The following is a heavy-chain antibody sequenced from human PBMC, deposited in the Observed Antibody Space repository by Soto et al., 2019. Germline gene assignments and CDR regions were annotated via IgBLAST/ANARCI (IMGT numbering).Heavy chain of an antibody. Sequence: EVQLVESGGGLVQPGGSLRLSCAASGFTVSSNYMSWVRQAPGKGLEWVSVIYSGGSTYYADSVKGRFTISRDNSKNTLYLQMNSLSAEDTSVSCCARDRGTTVTTLDDYWGQGTLVTVSS. D-gene: IGHD4-17*01. J-gene: IGHJ4*02. CDR1: GFTVSSNY. V-gene: IGHV3-66*01. CDR3: ARDRGTTVTTLDDY. CDR2: IYSGGST.